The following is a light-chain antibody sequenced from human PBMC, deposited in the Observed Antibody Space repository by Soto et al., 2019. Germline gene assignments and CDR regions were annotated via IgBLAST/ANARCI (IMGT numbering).Light chain of an antibody. CDR3: QQFDSSSYT. Sequence: EIVVTQSPGALSLSPGDRATLSCRASQSVSSSYLAWYQQKPGQAPRLLIYSAHSRATGIPDRFSGSGSGTDFTLTISRLEPEDFAVYYCQQFDSSSYTFGQGTKLEIK. CDR1: QSVSSSY. CDR2: SAH. J-gene: IGKJ2*01. V-gene: IGKV3-20*01.